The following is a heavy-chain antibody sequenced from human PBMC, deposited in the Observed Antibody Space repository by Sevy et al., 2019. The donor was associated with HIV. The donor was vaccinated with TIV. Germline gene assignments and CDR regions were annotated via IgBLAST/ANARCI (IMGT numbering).Heavy chain of an antibody. J-gene: IGHJ4*02. CDR1: GFTFSGSA. D-gene: IGHD3-9*01. V-gene: IGHV3-73*01. CDR2: IRSRVNSHAT. CDR3: TASMKTDVLRYFDWLEEPPFDH. Sequence: GGSLRLSCAASGFTFSGSAMHWVRQASGKGLEWVGRIRSRVNSHATAYAASVKGRFTISRDDSENKAFLQMSSLKTEDMAVYYCTASMKTDVLRYFDWLEEPPFDHWGQGTLVTVSS.